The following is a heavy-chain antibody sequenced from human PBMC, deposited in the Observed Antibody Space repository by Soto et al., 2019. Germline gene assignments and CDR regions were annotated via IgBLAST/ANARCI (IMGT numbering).Heavy chain of an antibody. J-gene: IGHJ5*02. D-gene: IGHD3-3*01. CDR2: IKSKTDGGTT. CDR1: GFTFSNAW. Sequence: GGSLRLSCAASGFTFSNAWMNWVRQAPGKGLEWVGRIKSKTDGGTTDYAAPVKGRFTISRDDSKNTLYLQMNSLKTEDTAVYYFTTDPTDYTIFEVDGSSWGQGTLVIVSP. CDR3: TTDPTDYTIFEVDGSS. V-gene: IGHV3-15*07.